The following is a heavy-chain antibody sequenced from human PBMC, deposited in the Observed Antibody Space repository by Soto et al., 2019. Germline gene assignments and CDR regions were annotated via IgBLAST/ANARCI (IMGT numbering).Heavy chain of an antibody. CDR1: DFSLPNAIMG. V-gene: IGHV2-26*01. Sequence: SGPTLVNLTETLTLTGIVSDFSLPNAIMGVSWIREPPGKATEWLAHIVSNGGESYRTSLKTRLTISKDTSKSQVVLTMSNMDPVYTATYYCARLSTLVLTGVYYFHYWG. D-gene: IGHD3-9*01. CDR3: ARLSTLVLTGVYYFHY. J-gene: IGHJ4*01. CDR2: IVSNGGE.